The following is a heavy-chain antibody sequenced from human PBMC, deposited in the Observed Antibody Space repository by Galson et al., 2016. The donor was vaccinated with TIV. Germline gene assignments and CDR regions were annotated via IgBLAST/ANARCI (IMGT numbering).Heavy chain of an antibody. CDR3: VKDMVRGVIGGFFQH. CDR1: GFTFSSYI. D-gene: IGHD3-10*01. CDR2: ISATGIST. J-gene: IGHJ1*01. Sequence: SLRLSCAASGFTFSSYIMSWVRQAPGKGLEWVSSISATGISTYYGDSVKGRFTISRDNSKNTLSLQLNSLRAEDTAVYYCVKDMVRGVIGGFFQHWGQGTLVSVSS. V-gene: IGHV3-23*01.